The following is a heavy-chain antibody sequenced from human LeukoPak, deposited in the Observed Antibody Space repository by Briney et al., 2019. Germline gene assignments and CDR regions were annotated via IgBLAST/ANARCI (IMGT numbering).Heavy chain of an antibody. Sequence: GRSLRLSCAASGFTFSSFGMHWVRQAPGKGLEWVTLTSHDGSNKYYADSVKGRFTISRDNSKNTLYLQMSSLRAEDTAVYYCTKDPLPRSVSYPGDYWGHGTLVTVSA. CDR1: GFTFSSFG. D-gene: IGHD1-26*01. J-gene: IGHJ4*01. CDR3: TKDPLPRSVSYPGDY. CDR2: TSHDGSNK. V-gene: IGHV3-30*18.